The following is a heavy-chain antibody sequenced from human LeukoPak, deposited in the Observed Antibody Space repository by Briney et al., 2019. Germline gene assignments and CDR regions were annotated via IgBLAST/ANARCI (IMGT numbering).Heavy chain of an antibody. CDR1: GGSISGSSYY. Sequence: PSETLSLTCTVSGGSISGSSYYWGWIRQPPGKGLEWIGCIYYNGSTYYNPSLKSRVTISVDTSKNQFPLKLSSVTAADTAVYYCARGKVTINWFDPWGQGTLVTVSS. CDR2: IYYNGST. V-gene: IGHV4-39*06. CDR3: ARGKVTINWFDP. D-gene: IGHD4-11*01. J-gene: IGHJ5*02.